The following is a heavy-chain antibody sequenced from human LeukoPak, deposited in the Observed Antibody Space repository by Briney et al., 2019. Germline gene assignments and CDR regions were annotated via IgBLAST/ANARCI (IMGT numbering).Heavy chain of an antibody. V-gene: IGHV3-48*02. D-gene: IGHD1-26*01. CDR2: ITSSSTTI. CDR3: ARFRGSYSYFDY. J-gene: IGHJ4*02. CDR1: GFSFNTYT. Sequence: PGGTLRPSCAASGFSFNTYTMNWVRQAPGKGLEWVSYITSSSTTISYSDSVKGRFTISRDNAKNSLYLQMNSLRDEDTAVYYCARFRGSYSYFDYWGQGALVTVPS.